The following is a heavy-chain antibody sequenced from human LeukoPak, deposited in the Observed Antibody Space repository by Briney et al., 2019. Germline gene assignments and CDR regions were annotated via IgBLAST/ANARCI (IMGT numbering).Heavy chain of an antibody. CDR3: ATSRTFDY. D-gene: IGHD2-8*01. V-gene: IGHV3-74*01. J-gene: IGHJ4*02. CDR1: GFTFSSYW. Sequence: GGSLRLSCAASGFTFSSYWMHWVRQAPGKGLVWVSHINSDGSSTSYADSVKGRFTISRDNAKNTVCLQMNSLRAEDTAVYYCATSRTFDYWGQGTLVTVSS. CDR2: INSDGSST.